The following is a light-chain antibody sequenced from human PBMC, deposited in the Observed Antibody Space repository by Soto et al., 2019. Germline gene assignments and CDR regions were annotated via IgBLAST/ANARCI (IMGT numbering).Light chain of an antibody. CDR1: QSVTTY. CDR3: HQRANSPFT. CDR2: DAS. Sequence: EIVLTQSPATLSLSPGERATLSCRASQSVTTYLAWYQQKPGQAPRLLIYDASKRATNIPARFTGSGSGTDFTLTISSLEPEDFAVYYCHQRANSPFTFGPGTKVDIK. V-gene: IGKV3-11*01. J-gene: IGKJ3*01.